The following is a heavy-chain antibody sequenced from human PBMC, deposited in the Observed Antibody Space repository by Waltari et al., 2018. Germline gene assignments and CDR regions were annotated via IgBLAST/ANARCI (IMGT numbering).Heavy chain of an antibody. D-gene: IGHD3-22*01. V-gene: IGHV1-2*02. CDR3: ARTRHYYDSSGYYRAFDI. J-gene: IGHJ3*02. CDR2: INPNSGGT. CDR1: GYTFTGYY. Sequence: QVQLVQSGAEVKKPGASVKVSCKASGYTFTGYYMHWVRQAPGQGLEWMGWINPNSGGTNYAQKFQGRVTMTRDTSISTAYMELSRLRSDDTAVYYCARTRHYYDSSGYYRAFDIWGQGTMVTVSS.